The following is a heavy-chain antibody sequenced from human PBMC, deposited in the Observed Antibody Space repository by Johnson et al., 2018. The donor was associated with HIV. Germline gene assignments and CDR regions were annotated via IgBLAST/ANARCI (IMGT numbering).Heavy chain of an antibody. J-gene: IGHJ3*02. V-gene: IGHV3-30*18. CDR2: ISYDGSTK. D-gene: IGHD5-18*01. Sequence: QVQLVESGGGLVQPGGSLRLSCAASGFTFSSYGIYWVRQAPGKGLEWVTVISYDGSTKYYADSVKGRFTISRDNSKNTLYLQMNSLRAEDTAVYYCAKEQPARAFDIWGQGTMVTVSS. CDR3: AKEQPARAFDI. CDR1: GFTFSSYG.